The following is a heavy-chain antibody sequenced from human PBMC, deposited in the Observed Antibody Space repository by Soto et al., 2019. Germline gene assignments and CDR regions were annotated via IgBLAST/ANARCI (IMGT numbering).Heavy chain of an antibody. D-gene: IGHD1-20*01. V-gene: IGHV6-1*01. CDR2: TYYRSKWYN. CDR3: AYEYDWANTFTWFDP. CDR1: GDSVSSNSAA. Sequence: PSQTLSLTCVISGDSVSSNSAAWNWIRQSPSRGLEWLGRTYYRSKWYNDYAVSVKSRITINPDTSKNQFSLQLNSVTPEDTAVYYCAYEYDWANTFTWFDPWGQGTLVTVSS. J-gene: IGHJ5*02.